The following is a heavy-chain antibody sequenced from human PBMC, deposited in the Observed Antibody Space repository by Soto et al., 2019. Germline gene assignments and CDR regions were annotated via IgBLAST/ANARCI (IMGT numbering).Heavy chain of an antibody. CDR2: MTSDSKTI. CDR1: GFNFNIYS. Sequence: GGSLRLSCVASGFNFNIYSMNWVRQAPGKGLEWVSYMTSDSKTIHYADSVKGRFTISRENAKNSVFLQMNTLRVEDTGVYYCTRGVSYGFDFWGQGTMVTVSS. V-gene: IGHV3-48*01. CDR3: TRGVSYGFDF. J-gene: IGHJ3*01. D-gene: IGHD3-10*01.